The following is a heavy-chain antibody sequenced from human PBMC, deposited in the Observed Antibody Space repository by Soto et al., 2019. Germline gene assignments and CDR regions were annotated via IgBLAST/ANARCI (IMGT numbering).Heavy chain of an antibody. J-gene: IGHJ6*02. CDR1: GYTFTSYG. Sequence: QVQLVQSGAEVKKPGASVKVSCKASGYTFTSYGISWVRQAPGQGLEWMGWISAYNGNTNYAQKLQGILTMTTDTSTSTASMELRSLRSDDTALYYCARDLTWTALNSVHLYYYYGMDVWGQGTTVTVSS. D-gene: IGHD1-20*01. CDR3: ARDLTWTALNSVHLYYYYGMDV. V-gene: IGHV1-18*01. CDR2: ISAYNGNT.